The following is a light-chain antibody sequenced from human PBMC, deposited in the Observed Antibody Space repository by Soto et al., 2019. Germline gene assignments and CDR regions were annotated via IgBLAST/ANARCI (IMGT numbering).Light chain of an antibody. CDR3: SSYAGSNNFVV. V-gene: IGLV2-8*01. J-gene: IGLJ2*01. Sequence: QSALTQPPSVSGSPGQSVTISCTGTSSDVGGYNYVSWYQQHPGKAPKLMIYEVSKRPSGVPDRFSGSKSGNTASLTVSGLQAEDEADYYCSSYAGSNNFVVFGGGTKVTVL. CDR2: EVS. CDR1: SSDVGGYNY.